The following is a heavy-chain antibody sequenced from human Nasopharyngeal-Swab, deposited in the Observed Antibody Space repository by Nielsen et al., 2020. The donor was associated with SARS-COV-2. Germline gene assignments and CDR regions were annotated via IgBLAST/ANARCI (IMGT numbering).Heavy chain of an antibody. CDR2: IRSKTYGGAP. V-gene: IGHV3-49*01. D-gene: IGHD1-26*01. Sequence: GESLEISCTTSGFTFGDYAMSWFRQAPGKGVEWVGFIRSKTYGGAPEYAASVKGRFTISRDGAESIAFLQMNSLETEDTGVYYCARSVGSFYGQGAFDIWGQGTMVTVSS. CDR3: ARSVGSFYGQGAFDI. J-gene: IGHJ3*02. CDR1: GFTFGDYA.